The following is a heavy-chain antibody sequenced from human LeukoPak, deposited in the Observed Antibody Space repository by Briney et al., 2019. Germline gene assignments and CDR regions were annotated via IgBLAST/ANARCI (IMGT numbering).Heavy chain of an antibody. Sequence: PGGSLRLSCAASGFTFSSYAMSWVRQAPGKGLEWVANIKQDGSEKYYVDSVEGRFTISRDNAKNSLYLQMNSLRAEDTAVYYCARDSVYSSSTVYFDYWGQGTLVTVSS. D-gene: IGHD6-6*01. V-gene: IGHV3-7*01. CDR3: ARDSVYSSSTVYFDY. CDR1: GFTFSSYA. CDR2: IKQDGSEK. J-gene: IGHJ4*02.